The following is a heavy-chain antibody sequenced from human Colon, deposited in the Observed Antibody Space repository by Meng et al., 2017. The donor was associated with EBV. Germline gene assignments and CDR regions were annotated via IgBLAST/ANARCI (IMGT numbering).Heavy chain of an antibody. CDR1: GGFFSGYY. V-gene: IGHV4-34*01. D-gene: IGHD4-17*01. CDR3: ARRTTVNLRSFDS. CDR2: INHCGST. J-gene: IGHJ4*02. Sequence: QALIQPWAAGVYTPSELPSLSCVVAGGFFSGYYWVWIRQAPGRGLEWIGEINHCGSTKFNPSLESRVSISVDTSENQVSLKLTSVTAADTAVYYCARRTTVNLRSFDSWGQGTLVTVSS.